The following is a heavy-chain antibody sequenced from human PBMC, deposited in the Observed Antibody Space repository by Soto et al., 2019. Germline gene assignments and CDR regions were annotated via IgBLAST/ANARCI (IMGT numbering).Heavy chain of an antibody. D-gene: IGHD2-2*01. CDR3: VKDTSSSPYYMDV. V-gene: IGHV3-23*01. CDR2: ITGSTGST. J-gene: IGHJ6*03. Sequence: EVQVLESGEGSVQPGGSLRLSCAASGFTFSNFAMGWVRHAPGKGLEWVSEITGSTGSTYYADSVRGRFFISRDNSKNTLHLQMNSLRVEDTAVYYCVKDTSSSPYYMDVWGKGTTVTVSS. CDR1: GFTFSNFA.